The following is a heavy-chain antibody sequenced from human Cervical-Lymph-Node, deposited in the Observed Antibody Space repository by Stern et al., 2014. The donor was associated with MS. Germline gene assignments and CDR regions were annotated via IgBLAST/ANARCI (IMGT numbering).Heavy chain of an antibody. Sequence: QLVQSGPEVKKPWSSVKVSCKASGGTFSNYAISWVRQAPGQGLEWMGGLIIIFDTANYAQKFQGRVTISADESTSTAYMELSSLRSEDTAVYYCARASERSGYYPDYFQYWGQGTPVTVSS. CDR1: GGTFSNYA. J-gene: IGHJ1*01. D-gene: IGHD3-22*01. CDR3: ARASERSGYYPDYFQY. V-gene: IGHV1-69*01. CDR2: LIIIFDTA.